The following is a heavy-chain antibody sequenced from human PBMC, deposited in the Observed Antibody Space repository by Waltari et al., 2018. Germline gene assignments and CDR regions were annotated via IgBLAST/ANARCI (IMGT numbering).Heavy chain of an antibody. V-gene: IGHV4-39*07. Sequence: QLQLQESGPGLVKPSETLSLTCTVSGGSISSSSYYWGWIRQPPGKGLEWIGSIYYSGSTYYNPPLKSRVTISVDTSKNQFSLKLSSVTAADTAVYYCARGAPYSSSSWYSGWGQGTLVTVSS. CDR2: IYYSGST. D-gene: IGHD6-6*01. CDR3: ARGAPYSSSSWYSG. CDR1: GGSISSSSYY. J-gene: IGHJ4*02.